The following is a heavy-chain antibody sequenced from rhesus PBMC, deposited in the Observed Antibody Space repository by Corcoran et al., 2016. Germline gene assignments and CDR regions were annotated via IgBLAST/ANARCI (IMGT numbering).Heavy chain of an antibody. Sequence: QVQLVQSGAEVKKPGSSVKGSCKASGYTFTDYYMHWVRQAPRQELEWMGWINPYHGNTKYAKKFQGRVTMTRYTSTSPAYMELSSLRSEDTAVYYCARVPLLQYLDWLLSYFDYWGQGVLVTVSS. D-gene: IGHD3-3*01. CDR3: ARVPLLQYLDWLLSYFDY. CDR2: INPYHGNT. J-gene: IGHJ4*01. CDR1: GYTFTDYY. V-gene: IGHV1S2*01.